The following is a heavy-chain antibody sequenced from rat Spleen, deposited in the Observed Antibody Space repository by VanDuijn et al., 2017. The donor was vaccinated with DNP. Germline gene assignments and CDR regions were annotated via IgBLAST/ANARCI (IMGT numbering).Heavy chain of an antibody. V-gene: IGHV5-22*01. D-gene: IGHD1-3*01. CDR1: GFTFSDYY. CDR2: TNYNGGST. CDR3: ARHVLPLRIWDY. J-gene: IGHJ2*01. Sequence: LVESGGGLVQPGGSLKLSCAASGFTFSDYYMAWVRQAPTKGLEWVAYTNYNGGSTYNGDSVKGRFTISRDNAKSTLYLQMNSLRSEDMATYYCARHVLPLRIWDYWGQGVMVTVSS.